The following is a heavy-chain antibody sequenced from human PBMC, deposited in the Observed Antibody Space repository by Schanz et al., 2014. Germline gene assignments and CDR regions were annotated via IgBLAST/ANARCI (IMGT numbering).Heavy chain of an antibody. CDR2: ISGSGATT. CDR1: CLKINSYA. D-gene: IGHD2-21*02. J-gene: IGHJ4*02. Sequence: EVQLVESGGGLVKDYFSERISYAVFCLKINSYAMSWVRQAPGKGLEWVSVISGSGATTYYADSVKGRFTISRDNPRKEAHFQMRNLRVVDTAAYYCDRIGYMVTKMQLVYWGEGLL. V-gene: IGHV3-23*04. CDR3: DRIGYMVTKMQLVY.